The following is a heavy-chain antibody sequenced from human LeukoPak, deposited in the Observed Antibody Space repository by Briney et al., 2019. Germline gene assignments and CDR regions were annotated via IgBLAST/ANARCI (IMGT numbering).Heavy chain of an antibody. Sequence: GGSLRLSCAASGFTFSNYNMNWVRQAPGKGLEWVSRINSDGSSTSYADSVKGRFTISRDNAKNTLYLQMNSLRAEDTAVYYCARDRERWLQPFDYWGQGILVTVSS. J-gene: IGHJ4*02. CDR2: INSDGSST. V-gene: IGHV3-74*01. CDR1: GFTFSNYN. D-gene: IGHD5-24*01. CDR3: ARDRERWLQPFDY.